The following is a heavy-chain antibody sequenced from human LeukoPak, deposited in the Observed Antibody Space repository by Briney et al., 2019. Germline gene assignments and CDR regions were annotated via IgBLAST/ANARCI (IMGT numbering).Heavy chain of an antibody. CDR1: GGTFSSYA. CDR2: IIPIFGTA. V-gene: IGHV1-69*13. D-gene: IGHD4-17*01. CDR3: ARELSDYGDYGYFDY. Sequence: ASVKVSCKASGGTFSSYAISWVRQAPGQGLEWMGGIIPIFGTANYAQKFQGRVTITADESTSTAYMELSSLRSEDTAVYYCARELSDYGDYGYFDYWGQGTLVTVSS. J-gene: IGHJ4*02.